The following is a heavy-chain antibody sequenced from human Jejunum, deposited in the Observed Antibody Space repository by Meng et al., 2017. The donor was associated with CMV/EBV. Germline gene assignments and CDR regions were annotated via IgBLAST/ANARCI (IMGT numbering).Heavy chain of an antibody. D-gene: IGHD4-17*01. CDR1: GGSIRNDQW. Sequence: GPGRVKLSGTLSLTWDVAGGSIRNDQWWSWVRQAPGKGLEWIGEIYHSGRTNYNPSVKSRVSMSVDKSQNHFSLRLSSVTAADTAVYYCTTLYGDSISWGQGTLVTVSS. J-gene: IGHJ4*02. CDR3: TTLYGDSIS. CDR2: IYHSGRT. V-gene: IGHV4-4*02.